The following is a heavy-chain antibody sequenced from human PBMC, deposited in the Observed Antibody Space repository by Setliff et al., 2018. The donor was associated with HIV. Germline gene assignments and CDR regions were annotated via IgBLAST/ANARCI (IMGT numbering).Heavy chain of an antibody. CDR3: TKDLSPGYFQE. CDR1: GFTFSSYS. Sequence: GGSLRLSCAASGFTFSSYSMNWVRQAPGKGLEWVSSISSSSSYIYYADSVKGRFTISRDNSKNTLYLQMNSLRAEDTAVYYCTKDLSPGYFQEWGPGTRVTVSS. CDR2: ISSSSSYI. V-gene: IGHV3-21*04. J-gene: IGHJ1*01.